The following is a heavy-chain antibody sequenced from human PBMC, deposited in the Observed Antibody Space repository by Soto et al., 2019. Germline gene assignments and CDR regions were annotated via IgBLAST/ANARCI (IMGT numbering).Heavy chain of an antibody. J-gene: IGHJ4*02. CDR2: IYYSGST. CDR3: ARLGYYDSSGYYVGY. Sequence: SETLSLTCTVSGGSISSYYWSWIRQPPGKGLEWIGYIYYSGSTNYNPSLKSRVTISVDTSKNQFSLKLSSVTAADTAVYYCARLGYYDSSGYYVGYWGQGTLVTVSS. CDR1: GGSISSYY. V-gene: IGHV4-59*08. D-gene: IGHD3-22*01.